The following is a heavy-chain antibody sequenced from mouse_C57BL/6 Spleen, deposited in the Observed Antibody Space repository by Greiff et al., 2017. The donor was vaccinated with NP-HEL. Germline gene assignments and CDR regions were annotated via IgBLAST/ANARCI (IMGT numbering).Heavy chain of an antibody. CDR1: GYTFTDYY. D-gene: IGHD1-1*01. V-gene: IGHV1-26*01. Sequence: FQLQQSGPELVKPGASVKISCKASGYTFTDYYMNWVKQSHGKSLEWIGDINPNNGGTSYNQKFKGKATLTVDKSSSTAYMELRSLTSEDSAVYYCARRGPYYYGSSFAMDYWGQGTSVTVSS. CDR3: ARRGPYYYGSSFAMDY. J-gene: IGHJ4*01. CDR2: INPNNGGT.